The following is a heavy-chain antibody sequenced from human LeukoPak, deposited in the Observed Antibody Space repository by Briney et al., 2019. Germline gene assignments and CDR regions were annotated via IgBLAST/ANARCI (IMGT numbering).Heavy chain of an antibody. J-gene: IGHJ4*02. CDR1: GFTVSNNY. CDR3: AGERQRRSDTTPYFDH. Sequence: TGGSLRLSCAASGFTVSNNYMSWVRQAPGKGLEWVSVIYSGGNSYYADSVKGRFTISRDNSKNTLYLQMNSLRAEDTAVYYCAGERQRRSDTTPYFDHWGQGTLVTVSS. V-gene: IGHV3-53*01. D-gene: IGHD1-1*01. CDR2: IYSGGNS.